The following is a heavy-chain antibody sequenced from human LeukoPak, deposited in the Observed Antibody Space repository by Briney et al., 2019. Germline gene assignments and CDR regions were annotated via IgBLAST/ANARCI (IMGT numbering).Heavy chain of an antibody. D-gene: IGHD3-10*01. CDR2: ISVSGDST. Sequence: GGSLRLSCAASGFTFSSYAMSWVRQAPGKGLDWVSAISVSGDSTYYADSVEGRFTISRDNSKNTLYLQMNSLRAEDTAVYYCARMNYYGSGSPRSLDYWGQGTLVTVSS. CDR1: GFTFSSYA. CDR3: ARMNYYGSGSPRSLDY. V-gene: IGHV3-23*01. J-gene: IGHJ4*02.